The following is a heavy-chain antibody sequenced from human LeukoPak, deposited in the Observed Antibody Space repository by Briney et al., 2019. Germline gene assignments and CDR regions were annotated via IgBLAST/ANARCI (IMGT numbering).Heavy chain of an antibody. CDR2: IYSGGST. D-gene: IGHD3-10*01. Sequence: GGSLRLSCAASGFTVSSNYMSWVRQAPGKGLEWVSVIYSGGSTYYADSVKGRFTISRDNSKNTLYLQMNSLRAEDTAVYYCARETSIIIDYWAREPWSPSPQ. CDR3: ARETSIIIDY. CDR1: GFTVSSNY. J-gene: IGHJ4*02. V-gene: IGHV3-66*01.